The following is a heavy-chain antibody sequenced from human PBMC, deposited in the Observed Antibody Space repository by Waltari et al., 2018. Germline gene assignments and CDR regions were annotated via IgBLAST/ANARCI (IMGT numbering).Heavy chain of an antibody. D-gene: IGHD6-13*01. CDR3: ARGGSSWYFDY. V-gene: IGHV4-38-2*01. J-gene: IGHJ4*02. CDR2: IYHSGST. CDR1: GYSISSGYY. Sequence: QVQLQESGPGLVKPSETLSLTCAVSGYSISSGYYWGWIRQPPGKGLEWIGSIYHSGSTYYNPSLKSRVTISVYTSKNQFSLKLSSVTAADTAVYYCARGGSSWYFDYWGQGTLVTVSS.